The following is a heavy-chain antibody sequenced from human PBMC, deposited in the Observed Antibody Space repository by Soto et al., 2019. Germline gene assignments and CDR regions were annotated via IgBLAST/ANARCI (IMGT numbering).Heavy chain of an antibody. CDR3: ARVELKYYDILTGYCPTNWFDP. Sequence: SETLSLTXAVSGGSISSSDWWSWVRQPPGKGLEWIGSIYYSGSTYYNPSLKSRVTISVDTSKNQFSLKLSSVTAADTAVYYCARVELKYYDILTGYCPTNWFDPWGQGTLVTVSS. J-gene: IGHJ5*02. CDR2: IYYSGST. D-gene: IGHD3-9*01. CDR1: GGSISSSDW. V-gene: IGHV4-39*01.